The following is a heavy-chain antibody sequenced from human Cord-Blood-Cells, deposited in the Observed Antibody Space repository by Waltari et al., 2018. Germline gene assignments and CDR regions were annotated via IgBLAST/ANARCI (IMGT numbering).Heavy chain of an antibody. CDR3: AREIKANWFDP. J-gene: IGHJ5*02. Sequence: QVQLVQSGAEVKKPGAAVQVSCKASGYTFTGYYMPWVRQAPGQGLEWMEWINPNSGGTNYAQKFQGWVTMTRDTSISTAYMELSRLRSDDTAVYYCAREIKANWFDPWGQGTLVTVSS. CDR1: GYTFTGYY. V-gene: IGHV1-2*04. CDR2: INPNSGGT.